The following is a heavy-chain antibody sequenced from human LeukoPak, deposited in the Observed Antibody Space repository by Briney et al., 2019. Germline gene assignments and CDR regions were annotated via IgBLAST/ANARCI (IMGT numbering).Heavy chain of an antibody. CDR1: GFTFSSYA. CDR2: ISGSGGST. D-gene: IGHD3-3*01. Sequence: PGGSLRLSCAASGFTFSSYAMSWVRQAPGKGLEWVSAISGSGGSTYSSDSVKGRFTISRDNAKNSLYLQMNSLRAEDTALYYCAKDRSPNYDFWAYRGHYYYGMDVWGQGTTVTVSS. V-gene: IGHV3-23*01. CDR3: AKDRSPNYDFWAYRGHYYYGMDV. J-gene: IGHJ6*02.